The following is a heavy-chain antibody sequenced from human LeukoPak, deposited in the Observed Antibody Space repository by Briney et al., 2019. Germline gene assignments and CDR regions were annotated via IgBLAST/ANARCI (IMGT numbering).Heavy chain of an antibody. V-gene: IGHV1-2*04. D-gene: IGHD3-10*01. CDR1: GYNLNDYY. CDR2: IKPDSGVT. J-gene: IGHJ3*02. CDR3: ARMGDSGSYGFDI. Sequence: ASVKVSCKASGYNLNDYYLHWVRQAPGQGLEWMAWIKPDSGVTNYAQRFQGWVTMTRDTSISTAYMELRRLTSDDTAVYYCARMGDSGSYGFDIWGQGTMVTVSS.